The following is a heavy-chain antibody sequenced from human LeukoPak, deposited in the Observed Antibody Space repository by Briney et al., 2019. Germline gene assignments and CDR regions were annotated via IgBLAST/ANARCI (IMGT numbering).Heavy chain of an antibody. V-gene: IGHV1-24*01. CDR1: GYTLTELS. J-gene: IGHJ4*02. D-gene: IGHD6-6*01. CDR3: ALGGAARGNYFDY. CDR2: FDPEDGET. Sequence: GASVTVSCKVSGYTLTELSMHWVRQAPGKGLEWMGGFDPEDGETIYAQKFQGRVTMTEDTSTETAYMELSSLRSGDTAVYYCALGGAARGNYFDYWGQGALVTVSS.